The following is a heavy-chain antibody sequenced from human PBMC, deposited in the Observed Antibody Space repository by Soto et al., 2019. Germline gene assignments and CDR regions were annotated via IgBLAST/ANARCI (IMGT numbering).Heavy chain of an antibody. V-gene: IGHV3-15*07. Sequence: GGSLRLSCAASGFTFSNAWMHWVRQAPGKGLEWVGRIKSKTDGGTTDYAAPVKGRFTISRDDSKNTLYLQMNSLKTEDTAVYYCTTDGDYNWNEPYYYGMDVWGQGTTVTVSS. J-gene: IGHJ6*02. CDR1: GFTFSNAW. CDR2: IKSKTDGGTT. D-gene: IGHD1-20*01. CDR3: TTDGDYNWNEPYYYGMDV.